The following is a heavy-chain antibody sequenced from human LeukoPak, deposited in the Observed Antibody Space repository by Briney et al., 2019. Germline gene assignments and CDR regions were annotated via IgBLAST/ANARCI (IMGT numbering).Heavy chain of an antibody. D-gene: IGHD3-22*01. CDR1: GYTFTSYG. CDR3: ARTTYYYDSSGYWPIDY. J-gene: IGHJ4*02. V-gene: IGHV1-18*01. Sequence: ASVKVSCKASGYTFTSYGISWVRQAPGQGLEWMGWISAYNGNTNYAQRLQGRVTMTTDTSTSTAYMELRSLRSDDTAVYYCARTTYYYDSSGYWPIDYWGQGTLVTVSS. CDR2: ISAYNGNT.